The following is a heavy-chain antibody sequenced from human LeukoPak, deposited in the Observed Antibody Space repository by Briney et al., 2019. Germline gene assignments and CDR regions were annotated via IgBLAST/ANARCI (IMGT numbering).Heavy chain of an antibody. CDR3: ARRTGYGDFTMGYYYYSMDV. J-gene: IGHJ6*02. CDR2: ISAYNGNT. V-gene: IGHV1-18*01. CDR1: GYTFTSYG. D-gene: IGHD4-17*01. Sequence: GASVKVSCKASGYTFTSYGISWVRQAPGQGLEWMGWISAYNGNTNYAQKLQGRVTMTTDTSTSTAYMELRSLRSDDTAVYYCARRTGYGDFTMGYYYYSMDVWGQGTTVTVSS.